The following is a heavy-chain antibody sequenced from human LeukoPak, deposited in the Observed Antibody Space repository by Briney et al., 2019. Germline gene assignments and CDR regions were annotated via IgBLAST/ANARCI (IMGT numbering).Heavy chain of an antibody. CDR2: ISRSGDTK. CDR3: VRGGSNGLFDY. D-gene: IGHD1-1*01. Sequence: GGSLRLPCTASGFTFDSYEMNWVRQAPGKGLEWVSYISRSGDTKTYGDSVKGRFSISRDNAKNSLYLQMNSLRAEDTAVYYCVRGGSNGLFDYWGQGTLVTVSS. V-gene: IGHV3-48*03. J-gene: IGHJ4*02. CDR1: GFTFDSYE.